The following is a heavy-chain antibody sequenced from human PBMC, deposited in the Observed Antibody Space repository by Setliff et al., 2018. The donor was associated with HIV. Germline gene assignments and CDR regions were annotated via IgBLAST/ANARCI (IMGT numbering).Heavy chain of an antibody. CDR3: VRQATFGGRIDY. J-gene: IGHJ4*02. V-gene: IGHV1-2*06. CDR1: GYIFTDYY. D-gene: IGHD3-16*01. Sequence: ASVKVSCKSSGYIFTDYYIHWVRQAPGQGLEWMGRLNPNSGGPSYAQKFQGRVTMTRDTSISVADMELSGLRSDDTAIYFCVRQATFGGRIDYWGQGTLVTAPQ. CDR2: LNPNSGGP.